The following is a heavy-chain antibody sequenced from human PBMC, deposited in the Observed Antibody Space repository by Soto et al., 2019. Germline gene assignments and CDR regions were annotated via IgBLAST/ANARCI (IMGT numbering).Heavy chain of an antibody. CDR3: ARLGGYCSSTSCYGYYGMDV. D-gene: IGHD2-2*01. J-gene: IGHJ6*02. V-gene: IGHV4-39*01. CDR1: GGSISSGPYS. Sequence: QLQLQESGPGLVKPSETLSLTCTVSGGSISSGPYSWGWIRQPPGEGLEWIGTFYYSESTYYNPSLGSRVTLSGDTSKNQFSLEVSSVTVADTAVYYCARLGGYCSSTSCYGYYGMDVWGQGTPVTVSS. CDR2: FYYSEST.